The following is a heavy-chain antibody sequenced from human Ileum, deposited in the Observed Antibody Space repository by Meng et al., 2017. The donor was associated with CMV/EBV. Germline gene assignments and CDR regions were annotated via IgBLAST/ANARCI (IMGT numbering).Heavy chain of an antibody. CDR2: IYSDGST. CDR3: ARDNYG. CDR1: GVSLRTFA. J-gene: IGHJ6*02. D-gene: IGHD4-11*01. V-gene: IGHV3-NL1*01. Sequence: GESLKISCAAFGVSLRTFAMHWVRQAPGKGLEWVSVIYSDGSTYYADSVKGRFTISRDNPKNTVYLQMNSLRAEDTAVYYCARDNYGWGQGTTVTVSS.